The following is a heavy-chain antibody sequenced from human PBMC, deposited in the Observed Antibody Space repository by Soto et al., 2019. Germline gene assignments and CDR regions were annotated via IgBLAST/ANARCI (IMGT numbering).Heavy chain of an antibody. CDR1: GFTFTDDY. CDR3: VHEFFGMND. V-gene: IGHV3-72*01. J-gene: IGHJ4*02. CDR2: SRNRANNYNT. D-gene: IGHD3-3*01. Sequence: EVQLVESGGGLVQPGGSLRLSCAASGFTFTDDYMDWVRQTPGKGLEWVGRSRNRANNYNTEYAASVKGSFSISRYTSEYSLYLQMNRLKSADTATCYWVHEFFGMNDWGRGTLVIVSS.